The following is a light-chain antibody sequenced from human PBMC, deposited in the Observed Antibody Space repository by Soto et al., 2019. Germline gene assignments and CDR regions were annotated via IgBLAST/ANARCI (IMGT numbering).Light chain of an antibody. Sequence: QSVLTQPPSVSAAPGQKVTISCSGSSSNIGNNYVSWYQQLPGTAPKLLIYENNKRPSGIPDRFSGSKSGTSATLGITGLQTGDEADYYCGTWDSSLSAVLFGGGTRSPS. CDR3: GTWDSSLSAVL. J-gene: IGLJ2*01. CDR2: ENN. V-gene: IGLV1-51*02. CDR1: SSNIGNNY.